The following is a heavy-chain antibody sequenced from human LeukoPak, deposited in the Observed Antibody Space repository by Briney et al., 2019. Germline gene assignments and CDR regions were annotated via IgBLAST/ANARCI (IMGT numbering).Heavy chain of an antibody. Sequence: HSGGSLRLSCAASGFTFSSYAMSWVRQAPGKGLEWVSATSGSGGSTYYADSVKGRFTISRDNSKNTLYLQMNSLRAEDTAVYYCAKEIYDSGGYYPNWGQGTLVTVSS. CDR2: TSGSGGST. CDR1: GFTFSSYA. D-gene: IGHD3-22*01. CDR3: AKEIYDSGGYYPN. V-gene: IGHV3-23*01. J-gene: IGHJ4*02.